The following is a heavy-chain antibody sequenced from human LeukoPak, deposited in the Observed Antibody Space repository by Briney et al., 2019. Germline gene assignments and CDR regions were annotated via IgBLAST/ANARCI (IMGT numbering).Heavy chain of an antibody. V-gene: IGHV1-18*01. CDR2: INADNGNT. D-gene: IGHD3-10*01. J-gene: IGHJ4*02. Sequence: GASLKVSCKASGYTFTSYGISWVRRAPGQGLEWMGWINADNGNTRYAQKLQGRVTMTTDTSTTTAYMDLRSLRSDDTAVYYCARDADGSGTLLDYWGQGTMVTVSS. CDR3: ARDADGSGTLLDY. CDR1: GYTFTSYG.